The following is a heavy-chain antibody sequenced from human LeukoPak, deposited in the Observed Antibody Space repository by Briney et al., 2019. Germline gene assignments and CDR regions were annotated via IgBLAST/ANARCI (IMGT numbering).Heavy chain of an antibody. D-gene: IGHD6-13*01. Sequence: PGGSLRLSCAASGFTFSSYAMSWVRQAPGKGLEWVSAISGSGGSIYYADSVKGRFTISKDKSKNTMYQQMNSLRAEDTAVYYCAKDREDIVAAAGTLDGSFDYWGQGTLVTVSS. CDR1: GFTFSSYA. J-gene: IGHJ4*02. V-gene: IGHV3-23*01. CDR2: ISGSGGSI. CDR3: AKDREDIVAAAGTLDGSFDY.